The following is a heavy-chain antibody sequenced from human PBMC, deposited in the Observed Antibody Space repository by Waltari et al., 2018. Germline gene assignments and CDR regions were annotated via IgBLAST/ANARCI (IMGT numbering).Heavy chain of an antibody. V-gene: IGHV2-5*01. CDR1: GFSLSTSRVG. CDR3: AHSRYSGYDGYYFDY. Sequence: QITLKESGPTLVKPTQTLTLTCTLSGFSLSTSRVGVGWIRQSPGKALEWLALIYWNDDKRYSPALKSRLTIAQDTSKNQVVLTMTNMDPVDTSTYYCAHSRYSGYDGYYFDYWGQGTLVTVSS. D-gene: IGHD5-12*01. CDR2: IYWNDDK. J-gene: IGHJ4*02.